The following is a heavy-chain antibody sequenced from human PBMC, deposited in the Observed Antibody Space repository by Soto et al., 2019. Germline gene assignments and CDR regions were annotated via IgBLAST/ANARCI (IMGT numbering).Heavy chain of an antibody. J-gene: IGHJ4*02. V-gene: IGHV1-18*01. CDR1: GYTFTSYG. CDR3: ARDEYSSGLVPGY. CDR2: ISAYNANT. Sequence: QVQLVQSGAEVKKPGASVKVSCKASGYTFTSYGISWVRQAPGQGLEWMGWISAYNANTNYAQKLQGRVTMTTHTSTSTAYMERRSLRSDDTAVYYWARDEYSSGLVPGYWGQGTLVTVA. D-gene: IGHD6-19*01.